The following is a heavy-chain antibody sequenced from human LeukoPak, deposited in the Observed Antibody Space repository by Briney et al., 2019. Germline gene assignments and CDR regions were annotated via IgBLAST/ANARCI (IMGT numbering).Heavy chain of an antibody. D-gene: IGHD1/OR15-1a*01. J-gene: IGHJ4*02. CDR2: ISGSGGST. V-gene: IGHV3-23*01. CDR3: ARGNWNKLEVFDY. Sequence: SGGSLRLSCAASGFTFTNYVMTWVRQAPGKGLEWVSAISGSGGSTYYADSVKGRFTVPRDNSKNTVYLQMNSLRAEDTAVYYCARGNWNKLEVFDYWGQGTLVTVSS. CDR1: GFTFTNYV.